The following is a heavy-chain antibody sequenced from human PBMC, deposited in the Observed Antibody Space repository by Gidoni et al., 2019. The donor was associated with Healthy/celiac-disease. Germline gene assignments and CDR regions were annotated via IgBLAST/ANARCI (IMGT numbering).Heavy chain of an antibody. CDR3: ARVTQSVFGLGEADY. V-gene: IGHV3-21*01. Sequence: EVQLVESGGGLVKPGGSLRLSCAASGFTFIGYSMNWVRQAPGKGLEWVSSISSSSSYIYYADSVKGRFTISRDNAKNSLYLQMNSLRAEDTAVYYCARVTQSVFGLGEADYWGQGTLVTVSS. J-gene: IGHJ4*02. D-gene: IGHD3-16*01. CDR2: ISSSSSYI. CDR1: GFTFIGYS.